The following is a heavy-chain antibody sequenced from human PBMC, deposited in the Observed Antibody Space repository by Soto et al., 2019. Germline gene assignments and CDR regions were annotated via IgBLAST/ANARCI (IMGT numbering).Heavy chain of an antibody. CDR1: GITFSGYW. Sequence: EVQLVESGGGSVQPGGSLRLSCVAAGITFSGYWMHWVRQVPGKGLVWVARVDSDGSGTSYADSVKGRFTISRDNAKNTLYLQMTSMRVEDTAGYYCATVFEHCGQGIPVTVSS. CDR3: ATVFEH. J-gene: IGHJ4*02. CDR2: VDSDGSGT. V-gene: IGHV3-74*01.